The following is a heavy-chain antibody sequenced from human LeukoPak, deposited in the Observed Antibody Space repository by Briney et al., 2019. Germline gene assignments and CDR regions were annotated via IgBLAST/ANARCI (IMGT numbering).Heavy chain of an antibody. D-gene: IGHD1-1*01. CDR3: ASGLRGTY. CDR2: IGPDGSEK. CDR1: GFTFGYYW. V-gene: IGHV3-7*01. J-gene: IGHJ4*02. Sequence: GGSLRLSCAASGFTFGYYWMSWVRPAPGTGLEWVANIGPDGSEKYYVDSVKGRFTISRDNAKSPLFLQMNSLRDEDTAVYYCASGLRGTYWGQGTLVTVSS.